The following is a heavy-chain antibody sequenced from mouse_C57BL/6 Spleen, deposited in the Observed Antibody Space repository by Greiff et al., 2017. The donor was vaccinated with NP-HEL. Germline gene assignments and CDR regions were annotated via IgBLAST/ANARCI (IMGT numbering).Heavy chain of an antibody. CDR2: ISSGGSYP. CDR1: GFTFSSYG. CDR3: ARPDTTGYFDV. Sequence: EVQLLESGGDLVKPGGSLKLSCAASGFTFSSYGMSWVRQTPDKRLSWVATISSGGSYPYYPDSVKGRFTISRDNANNTLYLQMSSLNAEDTAMYYCARPDTTGYFDVWGTGTTVTVSS. D-gene: IGHD1-1*01. V-gene: IGHV5-6*01. J-gene: IGHJ1*03.